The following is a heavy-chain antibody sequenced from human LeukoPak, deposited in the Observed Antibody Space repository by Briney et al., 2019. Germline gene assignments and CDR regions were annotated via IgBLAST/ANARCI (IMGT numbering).Heavy chain of an antibody. D-gene: IGHD3-22*01. CDR3: ARGQFLWELNYYDSSGCLDY. CDR1: GYTFTSYD. Sequence: ASVKVSCKASGYTFTSYDINWVRQATGQGLEWMGWMNPNSGNTGYAQKFQGRVTMTRNTSISTAYMELSSLRSEDTAVYYCARGQFLWELNYYDSSGCLDYWGQGTLVTVSP. V-gene: IGHV1-8*01. CDR2: MNPNSGNT. J-gene: IGHJ4*02.